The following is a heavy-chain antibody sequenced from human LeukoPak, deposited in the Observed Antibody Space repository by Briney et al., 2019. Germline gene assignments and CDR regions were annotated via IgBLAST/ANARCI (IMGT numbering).Heavy chain of an antibody. J-gene: IGHJ4*02. CDR1: GGSISSSSYY. CDR3: ARGRRSRVGDGYIWFGY. D-gene: IGHD5-24*01. CDR2: MYYSGST. V-gene: IGHV4-39*07. Sequence: PSETLSLTCTVSGGSISSSSYYWGWIRQPPGKGLEWIGSMYYSGSTYYDPSLKSRVTISVDTSKNQFSLKLSSVTAADTAVYYCARGRRSRVGDGYIWFGYWGQGTLVTVSS.